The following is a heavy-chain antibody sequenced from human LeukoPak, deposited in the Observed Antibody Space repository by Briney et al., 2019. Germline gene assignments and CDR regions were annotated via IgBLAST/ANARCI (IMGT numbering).Heavy chain of an antibody. CDR2: IYYTGST. V-gene: IGHV4-59*01. CDR1: GDSISTYY. Sequence: SETLSFTCTVSGDSISTYYWSWIRQPPGKGLEWIGYIYYTGSTSQNPSLKSRVIISIDMSKNQFSLKLSSVTAADTAVYYCVRGRDGYSDWGQGTLVTVSS. D-gene: IGHD5-24*01. J-gene: IGHJ4*02. CDR3: VRGRDGYSD.